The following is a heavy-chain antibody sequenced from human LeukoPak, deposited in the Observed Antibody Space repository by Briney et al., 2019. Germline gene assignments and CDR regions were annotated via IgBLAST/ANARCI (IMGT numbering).Heavy chain of an antibody. CDR3: AGDGAHYYDFWSGYPIDY. Sequence: GGSLRLSCAASGFTFSSYAMHWVRQAPGKGLEWVAVISYDGSNKYYADSVKGRFTISRDNSKNTLYLQMNSLRAEDTAVYYCAGDGAHYYDFWSGYPIDYWGQGTLVTVSS. V-gene: IGHV3-30-3*01. CDR1: GFTFSSYA. D-gene: IGHD3-3*01. J-gene: IGHJ4*02. CDR2: ISYDGSNK.